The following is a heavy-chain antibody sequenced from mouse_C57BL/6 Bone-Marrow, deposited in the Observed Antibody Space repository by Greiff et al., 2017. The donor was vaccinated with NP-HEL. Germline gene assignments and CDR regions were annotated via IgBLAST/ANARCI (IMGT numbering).Heavy chain of an antibody. J-gene: IGHJ3*01. D-gene: IGHD2-2*01. V-gene: IGHV1-42*01. CDR2: INPSTGGT. CDR1: GYSFTGYY. Sequence: EVQGVESGPELVKPGASVKISCKASGYSFTGYYMNWVKQSPEKSLEWIGEINPSTGGTTYNQKFKAKATLTVDKSSSTAYLQLKSLTSEDSAFYYCARGLSAWCAYGGQGTRVTVSA. CDR3: ARGLSAWCAY.